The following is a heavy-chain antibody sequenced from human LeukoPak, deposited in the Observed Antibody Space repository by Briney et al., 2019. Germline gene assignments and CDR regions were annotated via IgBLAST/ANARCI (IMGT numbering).Heavy chain of an antibody. Sequence: ASVKVSCKASGYTFTGCYMHWVRQAPGQGLEWMGWINPNSGGTNYAQKFQGRVTMTRDTSISTAYMELSRLRSDDTAVYYCASGAVPAASSWFDPWGQGTLVTVSS. CDR3: ASGAVPAASSWFDP. D-gene: IGHD2-2*01. CDR1: GYTFTGCY. V-gene: IGHV1-2*02. CDR2: INPNSGGT. J-gene: IGHJ5*02.